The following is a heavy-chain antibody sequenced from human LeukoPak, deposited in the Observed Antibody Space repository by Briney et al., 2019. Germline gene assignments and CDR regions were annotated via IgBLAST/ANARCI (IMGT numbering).Heavy chain of an antibody. Sequence: GGSLRLSCAASGFTFSSYSMNWVRQAPGKGLEWVSSISSSSSYIYYADSVKGRFTISRDNAKNSLYLQMNSLRAEDTAVYYCAKFFTGEYVRAFDVWGQGTMVTVSS. J-gene: IGHJ3*01. D-gene: IGHD3-10*02. CDR3: AKFFTGEYVRAFDV. V-gene: IGHV3-21*01. CDR2: ISSSSSYI. CDR1: GFTFSSYS.